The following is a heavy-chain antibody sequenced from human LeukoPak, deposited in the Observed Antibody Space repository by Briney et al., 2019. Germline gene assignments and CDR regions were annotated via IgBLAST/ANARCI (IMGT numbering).Heavy chain of an antibody. CDR2: IYYSGST. V-gene: IGHV4-59*01. D-gene: IGHD6-13*01. CDR1: GGSISSYY. CDR3: ARAGAIWQQRNIYRMDV. J-gene: IGHJ6*02. Sequence: SETLSLTCTVSGGSISSYYWSWIRQPPGKGLEWIGYIYYSGSTNYNPSLKSRVTISVDTSKNQFSLKLSSVTAADTAVYYCARAGAIWQQRNIYRMDVWGQGTTVTVSS.